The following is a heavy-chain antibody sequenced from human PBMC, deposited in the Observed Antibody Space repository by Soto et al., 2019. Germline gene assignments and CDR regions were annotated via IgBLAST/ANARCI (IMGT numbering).Heavy chain of an antibody. V-gene: IGHV3-30-3*01. J-gene: IGHJ4*02. Sequence: PGGSLRLSCAASGFTFSSYAMHWVRQAPGKGLEWVAVISYDGSNKYYADSVKGRFTISRDNSKNTLYLQMNSLRAEDTAVYYCARDKSSGSSSSGLDYWGQGTLVTVSS. CDR3: ARDKSSGSSSSGLDY. CDR2: ISYDGSNK. D-gene: IGHD6-6*01. CDR1: GFTFSSYA.